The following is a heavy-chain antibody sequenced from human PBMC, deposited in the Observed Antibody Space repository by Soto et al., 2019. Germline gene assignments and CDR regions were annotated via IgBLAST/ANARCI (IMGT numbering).Heavy chain of an antibody. CDR2: IIPIFGTP. V-gene: IGHV1-69*01. Sequence: QVQLVQSGAEVKKPGSSVKGSCTASGGIFSTYAISWLRQAPGQGLEWMGGIIPIFGTPNYAQRFQGRVTITADESTTTSYMELSRLKSEDTAVYYCARDRDDYGTGNYYNRIDFWGQGILVTVSS. CDR3: ARDRDDYGTGNYYNRIDF. CDR1: GGIFSTYA. J-gene: IGHJ4*02. D-gene: IGHD3-10*01.